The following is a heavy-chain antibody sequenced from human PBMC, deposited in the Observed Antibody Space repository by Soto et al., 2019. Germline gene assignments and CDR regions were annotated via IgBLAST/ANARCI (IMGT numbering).Heavy chain of an antibody. V-gene: IGHV1-69*01. CDR1: GGTFSSYA. CDR3: AREGPPYYYGSGSYYPYYYYSGMDV. CDR2: IIPIFGTA. J-gene: IGHJ6*02. D-gene: IGHD3-10*01. Sequence: QVQLVQSGAEVKKPGSSVKVSCKASGGTFSSYAISWVRQAPGQGLEWMGGIIPIFGTANYAQKFQGRVTITADESTSTAYMELSSLRSEDTAVYYCAREGPPYYYGSGSYYPYYYYSGMDVWGQGTTVTVSS.